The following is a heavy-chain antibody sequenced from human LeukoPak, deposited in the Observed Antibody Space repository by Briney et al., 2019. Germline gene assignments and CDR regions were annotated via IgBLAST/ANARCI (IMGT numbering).Heavy chain of an antibody. Sequence: SQTLSLTCTVSGGSISSGSYYWSWIRQPAGKGLEWIGRIYTSGSINYNPSLKSRVTISVDTSKNQFSLKLSSVTAADTAVYYCARYHVLNRGVNWFDPWGQGTLVTVSS. D-gene: IGHD2-2*01. V-gene: IGHV4-61*02. CDR3: ARYHVLNRGVNWFDP. J-gene: IGHJ5*02. CDR1: GGSISSGSYY. CDR2: IYTSGSI.